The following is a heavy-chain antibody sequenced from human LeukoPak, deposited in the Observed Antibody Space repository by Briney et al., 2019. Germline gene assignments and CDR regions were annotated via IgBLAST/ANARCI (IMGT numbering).Heavy chain of an antibody. CDR1: GGSISPYY. J-gene: IGHJ6*02. V-gene: IGHV4-59*01. CDR2: IDPSGSA. CDR3: ARDHWLFSSKTWYYYGMDV. D-gene: IGHD3-9*01. Sequence: SETLSLTCVASGGSISPYYWSWIRQSPGKGLEWIGYIDPSGSASYNPSLKSRVTIFVDTSMNLFSLILTSVSASDTAIYYCARDHWLFSSKTWYYYGMDVWGQGTTVTASS.